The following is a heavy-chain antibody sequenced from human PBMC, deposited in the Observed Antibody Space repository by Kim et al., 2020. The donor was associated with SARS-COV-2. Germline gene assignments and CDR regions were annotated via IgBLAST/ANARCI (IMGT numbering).Heavy chain of an antibody. D-gene: IGHD2-15*01. V-gene: IGHV1-2*02. J-gene: IGHJ4*02. CDR1: GYTFTGYY. CDR3: ARRYCSGGSCYSRFDY. Sequence: PSVKVSCKASGYTFTGYYMHWVRQAPGQGLEWMGWINPNSGGTNYAQKFQGRVTMTRDTSISTAYMELSRLRSDDTAVYYCARRYCSGGSCYSRFDYWGQGTLVTVSS. CDR2: INPNSGGT.